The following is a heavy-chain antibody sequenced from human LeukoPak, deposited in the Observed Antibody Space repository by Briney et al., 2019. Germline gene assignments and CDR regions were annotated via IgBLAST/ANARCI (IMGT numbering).Heavy chain of an antibody. CDR2: INHSGST. CDR3: ARGPRRFLEWLAHYYGMDV. D-gene: IGHD3-3*01. V-gene: IGHV4-34*01. J-gene: IGHJ6*02. Sequence: KPSETLSLTCAVYGGSFSGYYWSWIRPPPGKGLEWIGEINHSGSTNYNPSLKSRVTISVDTSKNQFSLKLSSVTAADTAVYYCARGPRRFLEWLAHYYGMDVWGQGTTVTVSS. CDR1: GGSFSGYY.